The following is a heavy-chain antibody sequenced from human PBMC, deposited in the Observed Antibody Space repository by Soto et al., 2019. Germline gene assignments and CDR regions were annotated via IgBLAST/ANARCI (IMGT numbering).Heavy chain of an antibody. D-gene: IGHD2-2*01. CDR2: IIPIFGTA. Sequence: QVQLVQSGAEVKKPGSSVKVSCKASGGTFSSYAISWVRQAPGQGLEWMGGIIPIFGTANYAQKFQGRVTTTAAESTSTAYMELSSRRSEGTAVYYCASMVQDIVVVPAAMELEVYYGMDVWGQGTTVSGSS. CDR1: GGTFSSYA. CDR3: ASMVQDIVVVPAAMELEVYYGMDV. V-gene: IGHV1-69*01. J-gene: IGHJ6*02.